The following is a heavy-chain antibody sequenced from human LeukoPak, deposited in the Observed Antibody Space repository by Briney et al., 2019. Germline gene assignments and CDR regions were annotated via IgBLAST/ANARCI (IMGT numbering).Heavy chain of an antibody. V-gene: IGHV1-2*02. CDR3: ARAGLGSGWYGD. J-gene: IGHJ4*02. D-gene: IGHD6-19*01. CDR1: GYTFTGYY. CDR2: INPNSGGT. Sequence: ASVQVSCKACGYTFTGYYRHWVRQARGQGLEWMGWINPNSGGTHFAQKFQDRVTMTRDTSISTPYMQLNRLTSDDTAVYYSARAGLGSGWYGDWGQGTLVTVSS.